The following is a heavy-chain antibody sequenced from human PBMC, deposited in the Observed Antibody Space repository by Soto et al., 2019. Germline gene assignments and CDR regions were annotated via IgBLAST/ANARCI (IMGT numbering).Heavy chain of an antibody. CDR3: ARGGGTITGTGDNWFDP. Sequence: SETLSLTCAVYGGSFSGYYWSWIRQPPGKGLEWIGEINHSGSTNYNPSLKSRVTISVDTSKNQFSLKLSSVTAADTAVYYCARGGGTITGTGDNWFDPWGQGTLVTVSS. D-gene: IGHD1-7*01. V-gene: IGHV4-34*01. CDR1: GGSFSGYY. CDR2: INHSGST. J-gene: IGHJ5*02.